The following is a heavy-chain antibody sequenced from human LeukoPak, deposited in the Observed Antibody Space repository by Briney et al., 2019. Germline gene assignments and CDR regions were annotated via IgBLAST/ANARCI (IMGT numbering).Heavy chain of an antibody. CDR3: ARHLGPYRTLHFDY. CDR1: GRSISIYY. J-gene: IGHJ4*02. Sequence: PSETLSLICSVSGRSISIYYGRWIRQPPGKGLEWIGYIYYSGSTNYNPSLKSRVTISVDTSKNQFSLKLSSVTAADTAVYYCARHLGPYRTLHFDYWGQGTLVTVSS. V-gene: IGHV4-59*08. CDR2: IYYSGST. D-gene: IGHD3-16*01.